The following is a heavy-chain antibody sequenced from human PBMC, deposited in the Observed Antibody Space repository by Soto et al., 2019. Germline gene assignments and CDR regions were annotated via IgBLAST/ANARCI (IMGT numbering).Heavy chain of an antibody. V-gene: IGHV1-69*08. CDR3: ARGGKLGGDLDV. D-gene: IGHD3-10*01. J-gene: IGHJ6*04. Sequence: QVQLVQSGAEVKKPGSSVKVSCKASGGTFGRYTLSWVRQAPGQGLEWMGWIIPILETANYARRFQGRLTSTADTSTGTAYMDLSGLQSDDTGVYYCARGGKLGGDLDVWGKGTPVTVSS. CDR1: GGTFGRYT. CDR2: IIPILETA.